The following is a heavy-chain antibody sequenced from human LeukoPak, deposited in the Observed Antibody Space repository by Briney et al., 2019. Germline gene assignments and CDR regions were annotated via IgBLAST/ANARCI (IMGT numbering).Heavy chain of an antibody. Sequence: GESLKISCQGSGYTFSNYWIGWVRQMPGKGLEWMGIIYPGDSDTRYSPSFQGQVTISADKSISTAYLQWSSLKASDTAMYYCARPKYSSSRDAFDIWGQGTMVTVSS. D-gene: IGHD6-13*01. CDR3: ARPKYSSSRDAFDI. CDR1: GYTFSNYW. CDR2: IYPGDSDT. J-gene: IGHJ3*02. V-gene: IGHV5-51*01.